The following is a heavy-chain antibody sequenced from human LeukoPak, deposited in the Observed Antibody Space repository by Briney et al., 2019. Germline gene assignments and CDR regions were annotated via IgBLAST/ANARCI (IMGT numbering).Heavy chain of an antibody. D-gene: IGHD2-2*01. J-gene: IGHJ6*02. CDR3: ARVGAYCSRTSCYEDYYYYGMDV. CDR2: IRYDGNNK. CDR1: GFTFSSYG. Sequence: GGSLRLSCAASGFTFSSYGMHWVRQAPGKGLEWVAFIRYDGNNKYYADSVKGRFTISRDNAKNSLYLQMSSLRAEDTAVFYCARVGAYCSRTSCYEDYYYYGMDVWGQGTTVTVSS. V-gene: IGHV3-30*02.